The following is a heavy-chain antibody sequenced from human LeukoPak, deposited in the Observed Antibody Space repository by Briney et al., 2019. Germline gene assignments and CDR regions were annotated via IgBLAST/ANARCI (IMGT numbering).Heavy chain of an antibody. CDR3: TTILGDCSSTSCHAFDI. CDR2: IKSKTDGGTT. CDR1: GFTFGNAW. J-gene: IGHJ3*02. D-gene: IGHD2-2*01. Sequence: GGSLRLSCAASGFTFGNAWMSWVRQAPGKGLEWVGRIKSKTDGGTTDYAAPVKGRFTISRDDSKNTLYLQMNSLKTEDTAVYYCTTILGDCSSTSCHAFDIWGQGTMVTVSS. V-gene: IGHV3-15*01.